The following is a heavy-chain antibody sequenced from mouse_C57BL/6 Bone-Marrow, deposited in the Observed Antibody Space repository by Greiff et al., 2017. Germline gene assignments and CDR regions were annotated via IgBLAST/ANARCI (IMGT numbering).Heavy chain of an antibody. CDR2: IWGDGST. CDR1: GFSLTSYG. V-gene: IGHV2-3*01. D-gene: IGHD2-1*01. Sequence: QVQLKESGPGLVAPSQSLSITCTVSGFSLTSYGVSWVRQPPGKGLEWLGVIWGDGSTNYHSAHISRLSISKDNSKSQVFLILNILHTDDTATYYCAKPGGNYPYYAMDYWGQGTSVTVSS. CDR3: AKPGGNYPYYAMDY. J-gene: IGHJ4*01.